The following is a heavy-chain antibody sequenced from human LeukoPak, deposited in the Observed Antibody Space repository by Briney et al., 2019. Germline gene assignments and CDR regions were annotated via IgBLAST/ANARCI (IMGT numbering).Heavy chain of an antibody. Sequence: GGSLRLSCAASGFTFSSYAMHWVRQAPGKGLEYVSAISSNGGSTYYADSVKGRFTISRDNSKNTLYLQMSSLRAEDTAVYYCVKDDYYDSSGPDYWGQGTLVTVSS. CDR1: GFTFSSYA. CDR2: ISSNGGST. V-gene: IGHV3-64D*06. CDR3: VKDDYYDSSGPDY. D-gene: IGHD3-22*01. J-gene: IGHJ4*02.